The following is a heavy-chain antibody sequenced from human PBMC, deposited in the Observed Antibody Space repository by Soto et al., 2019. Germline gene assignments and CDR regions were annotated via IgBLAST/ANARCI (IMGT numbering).Heavy chain of an antibody. V-gene: IGHV5-51*01. Sequence: RGESLTVSWKGSGYSFTSYWLGWVRQMPGRGLEWMGIIYPGDSDTRYSPSFQGQVTISADQSISTAYLPWSSPKASDTAMYYCASTFMVDNRATTAFDTWGQEPMFTLSS. CDR1: GYSFTSYW. CDR3: ASTFMVDNRATTAFDT. D-gene: IGHD1-26*01. CDR2: IYPGDSDT. J-gene: IGHJ3*02.